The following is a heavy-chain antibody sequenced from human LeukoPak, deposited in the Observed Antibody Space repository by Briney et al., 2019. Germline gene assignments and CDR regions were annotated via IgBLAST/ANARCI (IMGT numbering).Heavy chain of an antibody. V-gene: IGHV3-30*02. CDR3: VKDLRYCSSTSCYDLYGFDP. CDR1: GFTFRSYG. CDR2: IRFDGSNK. J-gene: IGHJ5*02. D-gene: IGHD2-2*01. Sequence: GGSLRLSCAASGFTFRSYGMHWVRQAPGKGLEWVAFIRFDGSNKYYADSVKGRFTISRDNSKNTLYLQMNSLRAEDTAVYYCVKDLRYCSSTSCYDLYGFDPWGQGTQVTVSS.